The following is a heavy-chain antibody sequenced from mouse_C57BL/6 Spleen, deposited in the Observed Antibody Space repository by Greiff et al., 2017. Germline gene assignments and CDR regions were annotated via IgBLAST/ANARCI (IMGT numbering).Heavy chain of an antibody. CDR2: INPSSGYT. V-gene: IGHV1-7*01. CDR1: GYTFTSYW. D-gene: IGHD2-1*01. Sequence: VQGVESGAELAKPGASVKLSCKASGYTFTSYWMHWVKQRPGQGLEWIGYINPSSGYTKYNQKFKDKATLTADKSSSTAYMQLSSLTYEDSAVYYCASYYGNYDAMDYWGQGTSVTVSS. J-gene: IGHJ4*01. CDR3: ASYYGNYDAMDY.